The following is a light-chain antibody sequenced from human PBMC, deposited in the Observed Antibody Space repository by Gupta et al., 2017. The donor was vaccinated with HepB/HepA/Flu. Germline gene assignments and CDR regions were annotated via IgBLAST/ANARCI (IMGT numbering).Light chain of an antibody. CDR3: QQYNKWPLT. Sequence: EIVMTQSPATLSVSPGERAILSCRASQSISTNLAWYQQKPGQAPRLLIYGSFTRATGIPARFSGSGSGTEFTLTISSLQSEDFAVYFCQQYNKWPLTFGGGTKVEIK. CDR2: GSF. J-gene: IGKJ4*01. CDR1: QSISTN. V-gene: IGKV3-15*01.